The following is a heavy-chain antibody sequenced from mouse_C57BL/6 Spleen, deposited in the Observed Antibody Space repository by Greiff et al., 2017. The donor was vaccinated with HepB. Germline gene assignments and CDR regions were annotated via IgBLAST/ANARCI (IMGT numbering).Heavy chain of an antibody. D-gene: IGHD2-4*01. CDR2: ISYDGSN. CDR3: GGGLRRGYFDY. V-gene: IGHV3-6*01. J-gene: IGHJ2*01. Sequence: EVKLMESGPGLVKPSQSLSLTCSVTGYSITSGYYWNWIRQFPGNKLEWMGYISYDGSNNYNPSLKNRIPITRDTSKNQFFLKLNSVTTEDTATYYCGGGLRRGYFDYWGQGTTLTVSS. CDR1: GYSITSGYY.